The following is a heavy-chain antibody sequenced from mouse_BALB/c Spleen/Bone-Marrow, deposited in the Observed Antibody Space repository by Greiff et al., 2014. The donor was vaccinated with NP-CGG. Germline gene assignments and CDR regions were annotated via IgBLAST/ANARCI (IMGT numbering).Heavy chain of an antibody. CDR1: GFSLTSYG. Sequence: QVQLQQSGPGLVQPSQSLSITCTVSGFSLTSYGVHWVRQSPGKGLEWLGVIWSGGSTDYNAAFISRLSISKDNSKSQVFFKMNSLQANDTAIYYCARNRYGFAYWGQGTLVTVSA. J-gene: IGHJ3*01. D-gene: IGHD2-14*01. V-gene: IGHV2-2*02. CDR2: IWSGGST. CDR3: ARNRYGFAY.